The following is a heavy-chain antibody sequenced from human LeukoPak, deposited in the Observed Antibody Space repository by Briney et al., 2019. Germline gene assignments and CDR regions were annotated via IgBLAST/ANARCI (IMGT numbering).Heavy chain of an antibody. CDR2: IKSKADGTTT. J-gene: IGHJ4*02. Sequence: GGSLRLSCAASGLTFSNAWMSWVRHAPGKGLEWVGRIKSKADGTTTHYAAPVKGRFTISRDDSKNTLSLQMTRLNTDDTAMCYCTTEYGGGYWGQGTLVTVSS. V-gene: IGHV3-15*01. D-gene: IGHD3-10*01. CDR1: GLTFSNAW. CDR3: TTEYGGGY.